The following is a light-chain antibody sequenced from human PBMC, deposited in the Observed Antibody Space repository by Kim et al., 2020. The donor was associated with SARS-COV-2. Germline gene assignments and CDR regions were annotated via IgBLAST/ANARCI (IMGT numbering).Light chain of an antibody. Sequence: RVNHSVSGHAYSLGSNYIYWYHQRPAMAPKLLIYRNSQRPSGVPDRFSGSESGTSASLAISGLRPEDEADYYCATWDDSLSGLYVFGTGTKVTVL. V-gene: IGLV1-47*01. CDR2: RNS. CDR1: AYSLGSNY. J-gene: IGLJ1*01. CDR3: ATWDDSLSGLYV.